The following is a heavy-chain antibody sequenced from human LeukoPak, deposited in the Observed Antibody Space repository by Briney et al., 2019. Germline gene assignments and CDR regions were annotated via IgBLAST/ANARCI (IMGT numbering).Heavy chain of an antibody. CDR1: GGSFSGYY. V-gene: IGHV4-34*01. CDR2: INHSGST. Sequence: KASETLSLTCAVYGGSFSGYYWSWIRQPPGKGLEWIGEINHSGSTNYNPSLKSRVTISVDTSKNQFSLKLSSVTAADTAVYYCARGRWELPYVMPKYYFDYWGQGTLVTVSS. D-gene: IGHD1-26*01. J-gene: IGHJ4*02. CDR3: ARGRWELPYVMPKYYFDY.